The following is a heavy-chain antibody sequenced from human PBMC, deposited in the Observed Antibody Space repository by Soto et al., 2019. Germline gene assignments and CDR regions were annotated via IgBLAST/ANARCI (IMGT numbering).Heavy chain of an antibody. Sequence: PGGSLRLSCAASGFTFRSYSMNWVRQAPGKGLEWVSYISISSRTIYYADSVKGRFTISRDDAKNSLYLQMNSLRDEDTSVYYCARDNGIAGSFDPWGQGTLVIVSS. D-gene: IGHD6-13*01. V-gene: IGHV3-48*02. CDR1: GFTFRSYS. CDR3: ARDNGIAGSFDP. J-gene: IGHJ5*02. CDR2: ISISSRTI.